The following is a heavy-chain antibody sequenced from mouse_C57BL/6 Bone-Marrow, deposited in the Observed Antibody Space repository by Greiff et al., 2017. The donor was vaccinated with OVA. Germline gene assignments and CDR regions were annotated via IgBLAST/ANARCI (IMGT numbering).Heavy chain of an antibody. J-gene: IGHJ2*01. Sequence: EVKLMDSGGDLVKPGGSLKLSCAASGFTFSSYGMSWVRQTPDKRLEWVATISSGGSYTYYPDSVKGRFTISRDNAKNTLYLQMSSLKSEDTAMYYCARQGDEYFDYWGQGTTLTVSS. CDR2: ISSGGSYT. CDR1: GFTFSSYG. CDR3: ARQGDEYFDY. V-gene: IGHV5-6*01.